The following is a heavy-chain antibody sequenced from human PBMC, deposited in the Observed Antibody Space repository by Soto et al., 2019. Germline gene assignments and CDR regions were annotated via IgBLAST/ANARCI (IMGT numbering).Heavy chain of an antibody. Sequence: TGGSLRLSCAASGFTFSSYGMHWVRQAPGKGLEWVAVISYDGSNKYYADSVKGRFTISRDNSKNTLYLQMNSLRAEDAAVYYCAKEYSGSYPDYGMDVWGQGTTVTVSS. CDR2: ISYDGSNK. J-gene: IGHJ6*02. CDR1: GFTFSSYG. CDR3: AKEYSGSYPDYGMDV. V-gene: IGHV3-30*18. D-gene: IGHD1-26*01.